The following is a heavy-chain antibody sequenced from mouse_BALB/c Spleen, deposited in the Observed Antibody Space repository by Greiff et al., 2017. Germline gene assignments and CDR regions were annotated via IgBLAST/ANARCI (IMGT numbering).Heavy chain of an antibody. J-gene: IGHJ4*01. CDR3: ARIYDYDEYYYAMDY. Sequence: VKLMESGPGLVQPSQSLSITCTVSGFSLTSYGVHWVRQSPGKGLEWLGVIWSGGSTDYNAAFISRLSISKDNSKSQVFFKMNSLQANDTAIYYCARIYDYDEYYYAMDYWGQGTSVTVSS. CDR1: GFSLTSYG. D-gene: IGHD2-4*01. CDR2: IWSGGST. V-gene: IGHV2-2*02.